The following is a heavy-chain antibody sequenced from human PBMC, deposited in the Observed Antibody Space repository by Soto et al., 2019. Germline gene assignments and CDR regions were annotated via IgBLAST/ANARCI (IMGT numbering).Heavy chain of an antibody. CDR1: GFTFSSYS. V-gene: IGHV3-48*02. Sequence: PGGSLRLSCAASGFTFSSYSMNWVRQAPGKGLEWVSYISSSSSTIYYADSVKGRFTISRDNAKNSLYLQMNSLRDEDTAVYYCARSRIAARPIRASYYGMDVWGQGTTVTVSS. D-gene: IGHD6-6*01. CDR2: ISSSSSTI. CDR3: ARSRIAARPIRASYYGMDV. J-gene: IGHJ6*02.